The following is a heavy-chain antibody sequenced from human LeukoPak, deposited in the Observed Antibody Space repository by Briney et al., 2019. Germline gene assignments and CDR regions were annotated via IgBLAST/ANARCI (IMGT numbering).Heavy chain of an antibody. V-gene: IGHV3-30*04. J-gene: IGHJ4*02. Sequence: GQSLRLSCAASGFILNNYAIHWVRRAPGQGLKWLTLMSHDGSNTRYLDSVKGRFTISRDNSKNTVYLEMNSLRDEDTAMYYCARGDGPGSYLIDYWGQGTLVTVSS. CDR2: MSHDGSNT. CDR3: ARGDGPGSYLIDY. CDR1: GFILNNYA. D-gene: IGHD3-10*01.